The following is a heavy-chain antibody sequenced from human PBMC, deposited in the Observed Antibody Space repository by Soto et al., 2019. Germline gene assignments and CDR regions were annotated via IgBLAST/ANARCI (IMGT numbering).Heavy chain of an antibody. D-gene: IGHD6-13*01. CDR3: ARERAAAGSNRFDP. Sequence: QVQLVQSGVEVKKPGASVKVSCRASGYTITSYDINWVRQATGQGLEWMGWMNPNSGNTGYAQKFQGRVTMTRNTSISTAYMELSSLRSEDTAVYYCARERAAAGSNRFDPWGQGTLVIVSS. V-gene: IGHV1-8*01. J-gene: IGHJ5*02. CDR2: MNPNSGNT. CDR1: GYTITSYD.